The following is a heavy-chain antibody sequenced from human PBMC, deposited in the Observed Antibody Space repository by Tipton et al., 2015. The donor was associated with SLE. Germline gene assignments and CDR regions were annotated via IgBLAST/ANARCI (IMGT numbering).Heavy chain of an antibody. J-gene: IGHJ4*02. D-gene: IGHD3-22*01. Sequence: TLSLTCTVSGGSISSGSYYWSWIRQPAGKGLEWIGRIYTSGSTNYNPSLKSRVTISVDTSKNQFSLKLSSVTAADTAVYYCARGGTYHDSSGNIDYWGQGTLVTASS. CDR2: IYTSGST. CDR3: ARGGTYHDSSGNIDY. V-gene: IGHV4-61*02. CDR1: GGSISSGSYY.